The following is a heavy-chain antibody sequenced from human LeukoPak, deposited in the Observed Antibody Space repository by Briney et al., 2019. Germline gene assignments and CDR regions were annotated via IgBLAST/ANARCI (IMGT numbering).Heavy chain of an antibody. D-gene: IGHD4-17*01. CDR2: ISGSGGNT. Sequence: GGSLRLSCAAFGFTFSSYGLSWVRQAPGKGLEWVSAISGSGGNTYYADSVKGRFTISRDNSKNTLYLQMNSLRAEDTAVYYCAKAASDYGDVDYWGQGTLVTVSS. CDR1: GFTFSSYG. J-gene: IGHJ4*02. V-gene: IGHV3-23*01. CDR3: AKAASDYGDVDY.